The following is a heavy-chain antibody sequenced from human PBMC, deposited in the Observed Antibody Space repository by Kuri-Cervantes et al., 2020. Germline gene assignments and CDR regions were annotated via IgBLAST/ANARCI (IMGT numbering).Heavy chain of an antibody. CDR1: GYTFNSYY. CDR2: INPSGGST. J-gene: IGHJ5*02. Sequence: ASVKVSCKASGYTFNSYYIYWVRQAPGQGLEWMGRINPSGGSTSYAQKFQGRVTITADESTSTAYMELSSLRSEDTAVYYCARGGGGDCYSGCWFDPWGQGTLVTVSS. CDR3: ARGGGGDCYSGCWFDP. V-gene: IGHV1-46*02. D-gene: IGHD2-21*02.